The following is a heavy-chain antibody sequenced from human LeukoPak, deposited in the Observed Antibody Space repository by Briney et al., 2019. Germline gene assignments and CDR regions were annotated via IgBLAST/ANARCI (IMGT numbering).Heavy chain of an antibody. CDR1: GFTFSNYW. V-gene: IGHV3-74*01. CDR3: AREIYGWRLFDY. CDR2: INGDGSDT. Sequence: PGGSLRLSCAVSGFTFSNYWMHWVRQAPGKGLVWVSRINGDGSDTSYADSVKGRFTISRDNAKNSLYLQMNSLRAEDTAVYYCAREIYGWRLFDYWGQGTLVTASS. D-gene: IGHD3-10*01. J-gene: IGHJ4*02.